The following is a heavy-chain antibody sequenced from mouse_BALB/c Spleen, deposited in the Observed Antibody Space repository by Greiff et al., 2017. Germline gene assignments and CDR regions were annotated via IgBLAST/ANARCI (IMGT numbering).Heavy chain of an antibody. Sequence: VQLQQSGGDLVKPGGSLKLSCAASGFTFSSYGMSWVRQTPDKRLEWVATISSGGSYTYYPDSVKGRFTISRDNAKNTLYLEMSSLRSEDTAMYYCARDGDGNYGWFAYWGQGTLVTVSA. D-gene: IGHD2-1*01. J-gene: IGHJ3*01. CDR3: ARDGDGNYGWFAY. V-gene: IGHV5-6*01. CDR2: ISSGGSYT. CDR1: GFTFSSYG.